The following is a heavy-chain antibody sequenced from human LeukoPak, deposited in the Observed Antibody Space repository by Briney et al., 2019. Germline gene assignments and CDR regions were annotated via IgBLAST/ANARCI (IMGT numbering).Heavy chain of an antibody. D-gene: IGHD6-6*01. V-gene: IGHV5-51*01. CDR2: IYPGDSDT. CDR3: ARKRHPGRQLVGGGHDAFDI. CDR1: GYSFTSYW. Sequence: GESLKISCKGSGYSFTSYWIGWVRQMPGKGLEWMGIIYPGDSDTRYSPSFQGQVTISADKSISTAYLQWSSLKASDTAMYYCARKRHPGRQLVGGGHDAFDIWGQGTMVTVSS. J-gene: IGHJ3*02.